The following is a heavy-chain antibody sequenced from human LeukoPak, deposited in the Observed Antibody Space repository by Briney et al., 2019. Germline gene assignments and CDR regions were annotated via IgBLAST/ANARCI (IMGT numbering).Heavy chain of an antibody. D-gene: IGHD4-23*01. Sequence: GGSLRLSCAASVFTFSSYPMHWVRHAPCKGLEWLVVISYDGSNKYYADSVKGRFTISRDNSKNTLYLQMNSLRAEDTAVYYCARGVGDYGGNGFDYWGQGTLVTVSS. CDR2: ISYDGSNK. CDR3: ARGVGDYGGNGFDY. J-gene: IGHJ4*02. CDR1: VFTFSSYP. V-gene: IGHV3-30*04.